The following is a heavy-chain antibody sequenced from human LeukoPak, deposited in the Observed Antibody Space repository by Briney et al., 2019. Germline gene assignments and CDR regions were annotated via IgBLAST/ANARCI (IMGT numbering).Heavy chain of an antibody. J-gene: IGHJ4*02. CDR1: GGTFSSYA. Sequence: SVKVSCKASGGTFSSYAISWVRQAPGQGLEWMGGIIPIFGTANYAQKFQGRVTITADESTSTAYMELRSLRSDDTAVYYCARDYRDVLLWFGELSKWGQGTLVTVSS. D-gene: IGHD3-10*01. V-gene: IGHV1-69*13. CDR2: IIPIFGTA. CDR3: ARDYRDVLLWFGELSK.